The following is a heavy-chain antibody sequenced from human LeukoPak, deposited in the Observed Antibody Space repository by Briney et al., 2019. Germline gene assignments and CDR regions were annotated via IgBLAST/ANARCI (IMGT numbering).Heavy chain of an antibody. CDR3: ARVRIVGATRADY. CDR2: ISSSSSYI. J-gene: IGHJ4*02. V-gene: IGHV3-21*01. D-gene: IGHD1-26*01. CDR1: GFTFSSYS. Sequence: GGFLRLSCAASGFTFSSYSMNWVRQAPGKGLEWASSISSSSSYIYYADSVKGRFTISRDNAKNSLYLQMNSLRAEDTAVYYCARVRIVGATRADYWGQGTLVTVSS.